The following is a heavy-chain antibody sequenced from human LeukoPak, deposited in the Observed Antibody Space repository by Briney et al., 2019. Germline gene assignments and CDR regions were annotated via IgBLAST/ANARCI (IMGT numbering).Heavy chain of an antibody. Sequence: PGGSLRLSCAASGFTFSSYSMNWVRQAPGKGLEWVSSISSSSGYIYYADSVKGRFTISRDNAKNSLYLQMNSLRAEDTAVYYCARGPYRDGLRYGFDPWGQGTLVTVSS. CDR2: ISSSSGYI. CDR3: ARGPYRDGLRYGFDP. V-gene: IGHV3-21*01. J-gene: IGHJ5*02. CDR1: GFTFSSYS. D-gene: IGHD5-24*01.